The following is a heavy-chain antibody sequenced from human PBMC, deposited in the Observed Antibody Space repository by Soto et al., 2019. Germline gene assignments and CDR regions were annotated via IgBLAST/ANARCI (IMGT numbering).Heavy chain of an antibody. D-gene: IGHD6-19*01. Sequence: EVQLLESGGGLVQPGGSLRLSCAASGFTFSSYAMSWVRQAPGKGLDWVSAISVSVGSTYYADSVKGRFTIPRDNSKNTLYLQMNSLRAEDPAVSYCAKVERAVAGIIDWGQGTLVTVSS. CDR3: AKVERAVAGIID. CDR2: ISVSVGST. V-gene: IGHV3-23*01. CDR1: GFTFSSYA. J-gene: IGHJ4*02.